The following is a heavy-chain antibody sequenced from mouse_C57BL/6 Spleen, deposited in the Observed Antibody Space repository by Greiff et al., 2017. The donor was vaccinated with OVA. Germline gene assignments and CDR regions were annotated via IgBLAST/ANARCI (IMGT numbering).Heavy chain of an antibody. CDR2: ISSGGSYT. J-gene: IGHJ4*01. CDR3: ARHPYGSSYYYAMDY. V-gene: IGHV5-6*01. D-gene: IGHD1-1*01. CDR1: RFTLSSYG. Sequence: EVKLVESGGDLVKPGGSLKLSCAASRFTLSSYGMSWVRQTPDKRLEWVATISSGGSYTYYPDSVKGRFTISRDNAKNTLYLQMSSLKSEDTAMYYCARHPYGSSYYYAMDYWGQGTSVTVSS.